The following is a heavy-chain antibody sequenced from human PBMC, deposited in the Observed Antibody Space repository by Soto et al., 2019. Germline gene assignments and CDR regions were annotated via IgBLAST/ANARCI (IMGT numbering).Heavy chain of an antibody. CDR3: ARHGGKLVITGTMGNFDY. Sequence: PSETLSLTCTVSGGSFRSTTYSWGWIRQPPGKGLEWIGSMYYSGPTYPNPSLQSRVTISVDTSNNQFSLKLTSVTAADTAVYYCARHGGKLVITGTMGNFDYWGQGSLVTVSS. CDR2: MYYSGPT. V-gene: IGHV4-39*01. D-gene: IGHD1-20*01. J-gene: IGHJ4*02. CDR1: GGSFRSTTYS.